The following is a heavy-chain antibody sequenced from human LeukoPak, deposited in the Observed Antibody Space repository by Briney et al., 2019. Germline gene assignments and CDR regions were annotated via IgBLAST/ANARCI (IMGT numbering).Heavy chain of an antibody. CDR3: AKRRYCNSFSCHYFDY. CDR1: GLTFSSYT. J-gene: IGHJ4*01. D-gene: IGHD2/OR15-2a*01. V-gene: IGHV3-23*01. CDR2: ISNGGDST. Sequence: PGPSLRLSCAPSGLTFSSYTMNSVPPAPRKRLEWVSAISNGGDSTYYADPVKGRFTISRDNSKNTLYLQMKSLRAGETAVYYCAKRRYCNSFSCHYFDYWGHGTLVTVSS.